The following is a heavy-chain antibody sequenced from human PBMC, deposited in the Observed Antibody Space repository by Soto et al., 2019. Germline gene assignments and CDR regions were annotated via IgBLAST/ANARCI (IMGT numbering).Heavy chain of an antibody. CDR2: ISGSGGST. Sequence: LRLSCAASGFTFSSYAMSWVRQAPGKGLEWVSAISGSGGSTYYADSVKGRFTISRDNSKNTLYLQMNSLRAEDTAVYYCAKDCNSVPASSGCCYFDYWGQGTLVTVSS. D-gene: IGHD6-19*01. J-gene: IGHJ4*02. CDR3: AKDCNSVPASSGCCYFDY. CDR1: GFTFSSYA. V-gene: IGHV3-23*01.